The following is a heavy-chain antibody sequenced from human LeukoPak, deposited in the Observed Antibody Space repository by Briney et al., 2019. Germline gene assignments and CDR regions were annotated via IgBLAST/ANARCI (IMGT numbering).Heavy chain of an antibody. D-gene: IGHD3-9*01. V-gene: IGHV3-23*01. CDR2: ISGSGGST. J-gene: IGHJ4*02. Sequence: GGSLRLSCAASGFTFSGSAMHWVRQASGKGLEWVSAISGSGGSTYYADSVKGRFTTSRDNSKNTLYLQMNSLRAEDTAVYYCAKDRGYDILTGYYQVYWGQGTLVTVSS. CDR3: AKDRGYDILTGYYQVY. CDR1: GFTFSGSA.